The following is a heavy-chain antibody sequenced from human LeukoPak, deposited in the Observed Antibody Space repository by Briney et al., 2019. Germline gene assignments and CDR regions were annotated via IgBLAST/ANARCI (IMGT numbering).Heavy chain of an antibody. CDR3: AKDKIVGSTGWYYFDY. CDR1: GFTFSYYT. CDR2: ISYDGSNK. D-gene: IGHD6-19*01. J-gene: IGHJ4*02. Sequence: PGGSLRLSCAASGFTFSYYTMHWVRQAPGKGLEWVAVISYDGSNKYYADSVKGRFTVSRDNSKNTLYLQMNSLRAEDTAVYYCAKDKIVGSTGWYYFDYWGQGTLVTVSS. V-gene: IGHV3-30-3*01.